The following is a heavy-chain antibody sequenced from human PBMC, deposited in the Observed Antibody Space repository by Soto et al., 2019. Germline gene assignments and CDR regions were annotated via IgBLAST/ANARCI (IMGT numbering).Heavy chain of an antibody. CDR1: GFTFSSYA. J-gene: IGHJ4*02. CDR3: AKDALLTLAVAGTRGSFDY. CDR2: ISGSGGST. D-gene: IGHD6-19*01. Sequence: QPGGSLRLSCAASGFTFSSYAMSWVRQAPGKGLEWVSAISGSGGSTYYADSVKGRFTISRDNSKNTLYLQMNSLRAEDTAVYYCAKDALLTLAVAGTRGSFDYRGPGILVTVFS. V-gene: IGHV3-23*01.